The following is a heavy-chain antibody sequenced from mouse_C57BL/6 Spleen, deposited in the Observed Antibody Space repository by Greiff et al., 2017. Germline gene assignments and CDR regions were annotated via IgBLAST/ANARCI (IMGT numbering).Heavy chain of an antibody. J-gene: IGHJ2*01. V-gene: IGHV1-81*01. D-gene: IGHD2-3*01. CDR3: AWGWLLLFDY. CDR1: GYTFTSYG. CDR2: IYPRSGNT. Sequence: VQGVESGAELARPGASVKLSCKASGYTFTSYGISWVKQRTGQGLEWIGEIYPRSGNTYYNEKFKGKATLTADKSSSTAYMELRSLPSEDSAVYFCAWGWLLLFDYWGQGTTLTVSS.